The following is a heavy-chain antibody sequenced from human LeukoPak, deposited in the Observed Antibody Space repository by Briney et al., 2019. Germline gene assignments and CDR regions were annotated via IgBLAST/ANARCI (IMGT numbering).Heavy chain of an antibody. J-gene: IGHJ5*02. Sequence: GGSLRLSCAASGLTGSHNYVSWVRQAPGKGLEWVSAIHTSGDTCYAVSVKGRFTISRDTSKNTLYLQINSLRVEDTAVYYCIVFGDSNHWGQGTLVTVSS. CDR2: IHTSGDT. CDR3: IVFGDSNH. CDR1: GLTGSHNY. V-gene: IGHV3-53*01. D-gene: IGHD4-17*01.